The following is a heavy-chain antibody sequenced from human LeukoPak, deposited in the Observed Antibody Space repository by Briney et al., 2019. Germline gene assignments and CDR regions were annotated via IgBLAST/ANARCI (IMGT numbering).Heavy chain of an antibody. CDR2: INRDGSGK. CDR1: VLTFINYW. CDR3: ARVEYAGNGNLY. Sequence: GGSLRLSCVGSVLTFINYWMTWARQVPGKGLEWVANINRDGSGKFYLPSVRGRFTISKDDAEDSLYLQMDSLRPEDTAIYYCARVEYAGNGNLYWGQGTLVTVSS. V-gene: IGHV3-7*01. J-gene: IGHJ4*02. D-gene: IGHD2-8*01.